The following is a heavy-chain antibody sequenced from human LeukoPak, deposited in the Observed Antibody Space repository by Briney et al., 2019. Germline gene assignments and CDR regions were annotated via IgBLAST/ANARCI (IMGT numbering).Heavy chain of an antibody. J-gene: IGHJ3*02. CDR2: IKKTGIET. Sequence: GGSLRLSCAGSGFTFSHFWMSWVRQAPGKGLEWVAYIKKTGIETYYLDSVKGRFTITRDNNRNSLFLQMNSLRDEDTAVYYCAREFLSGSFDIWGQGTKVTVSS. V-gene: IGHV3-7*01. D-gene: IGHD2/OR15-2a*01. CDR1: GFTFSHFW. CDR3: AREFLSGSFDI.